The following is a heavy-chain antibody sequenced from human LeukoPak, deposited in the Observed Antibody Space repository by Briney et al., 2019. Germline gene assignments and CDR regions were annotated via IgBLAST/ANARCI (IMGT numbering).Heavy chain of an antibody. CDR3: ARGQGGSYDY. CDR1: GFTFSSYA. D-gene: IGHD1-26*01. J-gene: IGHJ4*02. V-gene: IGHV3-30-3*01. CDR2: ISYDGSNK. Sequence: PGGSLRLSCAASGFTFSSYAMHWVRQAPGKGLEWVAVISYDGSNKYYAGSVKGRFTISRDNSKNTLYLQMNSLRAEDTAVYYCARGQGGSYDYWGQGTLVTVSS.